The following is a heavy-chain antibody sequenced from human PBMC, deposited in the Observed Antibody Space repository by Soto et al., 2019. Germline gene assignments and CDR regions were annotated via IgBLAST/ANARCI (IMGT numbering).Heavy chain of an antibody. J-gene: IGHJ4*02. Sequence: SETLSLTCAVYGGSFSGYYGSWIRQPPGKGLEWIGEINHSGSTNYNPSIKSRVTISVDTSKKQFSLKLSSVTAADTAVYFCANKGEDNLVVAAGYFDYWGQGTQVTVSS. CDR1: GGSFSGYY. CDR2: INHSGST. D-gene: IGHD2-2*01. CDR3: ANKGEDNLVVAAGYFDY. V-gene: IGHV4-34*01.